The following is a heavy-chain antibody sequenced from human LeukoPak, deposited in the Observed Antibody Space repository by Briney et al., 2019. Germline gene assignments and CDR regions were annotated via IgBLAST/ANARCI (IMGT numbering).Heavy chain of an antibody. CDR1: GYIFTNYW. Sequence: GESLKISCRVSGYIFTNYWIGWVRQMPGKGLEWMGIIYPGDSDTRYSPSFQGQVTISADKSINTAYLQWSSLKASDTAIYYCARRGEAMDPFDYWGQGTLVTVSS. D-gene: IGHD5-18*01. CDR3: ARRGEAMDPFDY. CDR2: IYPGDSDT. V-gene: IGHV5-51*01. J-gene: IGHJ4*02.